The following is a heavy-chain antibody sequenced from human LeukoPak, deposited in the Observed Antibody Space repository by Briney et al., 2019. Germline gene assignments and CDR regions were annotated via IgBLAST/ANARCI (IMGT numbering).Heavy chain of an antibody. Sequence: GGSLRLSCAASGFTFSNAWRSWVRQAPGKGLEWVGRIKTKTDGGTTDYAAPVKGRFTISRDDSKNTLYLQMNSLKTEDTAVYYCTTDWVVVVPAAISWTEDYYYMDVWGRGTTVTVSS. V-gene: IGHV3-15*01. CDR1: GFTFSNAW. CDR3: TTDWVVVVPAAISWTEDYYYMDV. D-gene: IGHD2-2*01. CDR2: IKTKTDGGTT. J-gene: IGHJ6*03.